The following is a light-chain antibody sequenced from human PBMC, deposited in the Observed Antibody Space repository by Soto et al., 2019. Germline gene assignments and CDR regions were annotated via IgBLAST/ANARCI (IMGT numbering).Light chain of an antibody. V-gene: IGLV1-44*01. Sequence: QAVVTQPPSASGTPGQRVTISCSGSRSSIGSNTVNWYQHLPGTAPKLLIYSNNHRPSGVPDRFSASKTGASASLAISGLQSEDDGDYYCAAWDASLGGFYVFGTGTKLTVL. CDR3: AAWDASLGGFYV. CDR1: RSSIGSNT. CDR2: SNN. J-gene: IGLJ1*01.